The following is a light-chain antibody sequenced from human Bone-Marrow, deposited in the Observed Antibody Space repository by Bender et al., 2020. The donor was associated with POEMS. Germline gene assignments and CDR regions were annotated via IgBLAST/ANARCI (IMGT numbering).Light chain of an antibody. Sequence: QSALTQPASVSGSPGQSIIISCTGSSSDFVNYNLVSWFQQHPGRAPKLMIHEGTKRPSGVSDRFSASKSGNTASLTISGLRAEDEADYYCSSYAGSYTYVFGGGTLVTVL. V-gene: IGLV2-23*01. CDR3: SSYAGSYTYV. CDR2: EGT. J-gene: IGLJ1*01. CDR1: SSDFVNYNL.